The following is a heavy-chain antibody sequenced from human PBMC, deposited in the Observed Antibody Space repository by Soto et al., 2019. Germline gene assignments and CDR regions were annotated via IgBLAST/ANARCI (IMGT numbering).Heavy chain of an antibody. V-gene: IGHV4-59*01. CDR3: ARAGYGDYGLEWYFDY. Sequence: GKGLEWIGYIYYSGSTNYNPSLKSRVTISVDTSKNQFSLKLSSVTAADTAVYYCARAGYGDYGLEWYFDYWGQGTLVTVSS. D-gene: IGHD4-17*01. CDR2: IYYSGST. J-gene: IGHJ4*02.